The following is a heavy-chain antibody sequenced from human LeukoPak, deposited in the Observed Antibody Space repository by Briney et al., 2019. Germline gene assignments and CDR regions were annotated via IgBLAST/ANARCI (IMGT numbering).Heavy chain of an antibody. CDR1: GGSISSYY. J-gene: IGHJ4*02. D-gene: IGHD3-16*02. Sequence: SETLSLTCTVSGGSISSYYWSWLRQPPGKGLEWIGYTYYSGSTNYNPSLKSRVTISVDTSKNQFSLKLSSVTAADTAVYYCARSTYYVWGSYRYTGNYFDYWGQGTLVTVSS. CDR3: ARSTYYVWGSYRYTGNYFDY. CDR2: TYYSGST. V-gene: IGHV4-59*12.